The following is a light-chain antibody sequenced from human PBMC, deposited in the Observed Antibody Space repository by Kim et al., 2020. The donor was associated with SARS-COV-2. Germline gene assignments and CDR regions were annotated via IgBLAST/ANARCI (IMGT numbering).Light chain of an antibody. CDR2: EVT. V-gene: IGLV2-23*02. CDR1: SSDVGSYNL. Sequence: QSVLTQPASVSGSPGQSITISCTGTSSDVGSYNLVSWYQHHPGKAPKLMIYEVTKRPSGVSNRFSGSNSGNMASLTISGLQAEDEANYYCCSYAGSRTWVFGGGTQLTVL. J-gene: IGLJ3*02. CDR3: CSYAGSRTWV.